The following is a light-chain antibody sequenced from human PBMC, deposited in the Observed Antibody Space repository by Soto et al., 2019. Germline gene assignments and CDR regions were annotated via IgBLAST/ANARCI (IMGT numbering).Light chain of an antibody. Sequence: QLVLTQSPSVSASLGASVKLTCTLSSGHSSYAIAWHQQQPEKGPRYLMKLNSDGSHSKGDGIPDRFSGSSSGAERYLTISSLQSEDEADYYCQTWGSGFHVVFGGGTKLTVL. J-gene: IGLJ2*01. V-gene: IGLV4-69*01. CDR2: LNSDGSH. CDR3: QTWGSGFHVV. CDR1: SGHSSYA.